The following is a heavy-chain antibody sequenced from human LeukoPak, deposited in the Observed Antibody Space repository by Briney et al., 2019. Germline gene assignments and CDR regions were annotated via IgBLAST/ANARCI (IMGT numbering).Heavy chain of an antibody. V-gene: IGHV4-59*08. CDR1: GGSISSYY. D-gene: IGHD3-22*01. CDR2: IYYSGIT. CDR3: ARHDSSGAGFDY. J-gene: IGHJ4*02. Sequence: PSETLSLTCTVSGGSISSYYCSWIRQPPGKGLDGIGYIYYSGITNYNPSLKSRVTISVDTSKNQFSLKQSSVTAADTAVYYCARHDSSGAGFDYWGQGTLVTVSS.